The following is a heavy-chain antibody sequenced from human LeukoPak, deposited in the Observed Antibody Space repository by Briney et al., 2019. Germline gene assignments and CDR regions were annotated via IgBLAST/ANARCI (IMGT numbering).Heavy chain of an antibody. D-gene: IGHD1-20*01. CDR1: GGSISSGGYY. V-gene: IGHV4-30-2*01. CDR3: ARERGITGTTEGLGY. Sequence: SQTLSLTCTVSGGSISSGGYYWSWIRQPPGKGLEWIGYIYHSGSTYYNPSLKSRVTISVDKSKNQFSLKLSSVTAADTAVYYCARERGITGTTEGLGYWGQGTLVTVSS. J-gene: IGHJ4*02. CDR2: IYHSGST.